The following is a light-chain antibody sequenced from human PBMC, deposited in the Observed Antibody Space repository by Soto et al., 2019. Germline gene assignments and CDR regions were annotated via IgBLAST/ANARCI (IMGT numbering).Light chain of an antibody. Sequence: QSALTQPASVSGSPGQSITISCTGTSSDVGAYNYVSWYQQHPGKAPKVMIYDVSNRPSGVSNRFSGSKSGNTASLTISGLQAEDEADYYCLSYTTSSTYVFGTGTKLTVL. CDR2: DVS. J-gene: IGLJ1*01. V-gene: IGLV2-14*01. CDR3: LSYTTSSTYV. CDR1: SSDVGAYNY.